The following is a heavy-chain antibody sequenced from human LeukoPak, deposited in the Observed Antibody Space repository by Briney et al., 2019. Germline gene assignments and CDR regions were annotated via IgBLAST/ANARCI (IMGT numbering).Heavy chain of an antibody. Sequence: GGSLRLSCAASGFTFSSYGMHWVRQAPGKGLEWMAFIRYDGSNKYYADSVKGRFTISRDNSKNTLYLQMNSLRAEDTAVYYCAKAGGIVVVPAAITYFDYWGQGTLVTVSS. CDR1: GFTFSSYG. D-gene: IGHD2-2*02. CDR3: AKAGGIVVVPAAITYFDY. J-gene: IGHJ4*02. V-gene: IGHV3-30*02. CDR2: IRYDGSNK.